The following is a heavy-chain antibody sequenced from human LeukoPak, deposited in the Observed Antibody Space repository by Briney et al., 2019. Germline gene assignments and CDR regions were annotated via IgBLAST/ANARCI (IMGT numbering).Heavy chain of an antibody. V-gene: IGHV1-46*01. CDR2: INPSGGST. D-gene: IGHD3-22*01. Sequence: ASVKVSCKASGYTFTSYYMHWVRQAPGQGLEWMGIINPSGGSTSYAQKFQGRVTMTRDTSTSTVYKELSSLRSEDTAVYYCARDRNYYDSSGYFAFDIWGQGTMVTVSS. J-gene: IGHJ3*02. CDR3: ARDRNYYDSSGYFAFDI. CDR1: GYTFTSYY.